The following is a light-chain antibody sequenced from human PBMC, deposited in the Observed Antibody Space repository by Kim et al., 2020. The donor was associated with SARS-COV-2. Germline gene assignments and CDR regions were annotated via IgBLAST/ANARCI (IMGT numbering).Light chain of an antibody. CDR1: RSNIGSNY. J-gene: IGLJ3*02. Sequence: QRVTISWSGSRSNIGSNYVYWYQQLPGTAPKLRIYRNNQRPSGVPDRFSGSKSGTSASLAISGLRSEDEADYYCAAWDDSLSGRWVFGGGTQLTVL. V-gene: IGLV1-47*01. CDR2: RNN. CDR3: AAWDDSLSGRWV.